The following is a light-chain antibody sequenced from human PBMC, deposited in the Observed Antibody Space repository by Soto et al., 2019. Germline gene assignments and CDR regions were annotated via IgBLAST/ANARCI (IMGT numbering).Light chain of an antibody. J-gene: IGKJ3*01. V-gene: IGKV3-20*01. CDR2: GAS. CDR1: QSVNSNY. CDR3: QQYSSSPPEFT. Sequence: EIVLTQSPGTLSVSPGERVTLSCRASQSVNSNYLAWYQQRPGQAPRLLIFGASYRATGIPDRFSGSGSGKDFTLTISRREPEDFAVYYCQQYSSSPPEFTFGPGTKVDS.